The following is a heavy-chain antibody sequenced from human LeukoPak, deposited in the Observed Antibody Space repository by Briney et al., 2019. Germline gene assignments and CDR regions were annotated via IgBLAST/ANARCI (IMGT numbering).Heavy chain of an antibody. D-gene: IGHD2-15*01. CDR2: IRGSDDFT. CDR1: GFTFDNYA. Sequence: PAGSLRLSRAASGFTFDNYAMSRVRQAPGKGLEWVSTIRGSDDFTYYADSVKGRFTISRDNSRNTLSLQISSLRAEDTALYYCTRGVYCSCGSCSLDYWGQGTLVTVSS. J-gene: IGHJ4*02. CDR3: TRGVYCSCGSCSLDY. V-gene: IGHV3-23*01.